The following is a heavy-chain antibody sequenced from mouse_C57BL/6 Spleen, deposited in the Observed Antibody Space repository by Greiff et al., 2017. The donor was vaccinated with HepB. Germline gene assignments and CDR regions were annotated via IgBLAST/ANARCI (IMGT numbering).Heavy chain of an antibody. Sequence: EVHLVESGGGLVKPGGSLKLSCAASGFTFSDYGMHWVRQAPEKGLEWVVYISSGSSTIYYADTVKGRFTISRDNAKNTLFLQMTSLRSEDTAMYYCARRWLGGYFDVWGTGTTVTVSS. CDR3: ARRWLGGYFDV. CDR1: GFTFSDYG. CDR2: ISSGSSTI. J-gene: IGHJ1*03. D-gene: IGHD1-1*02. V-gene: IGHV5-17*01.